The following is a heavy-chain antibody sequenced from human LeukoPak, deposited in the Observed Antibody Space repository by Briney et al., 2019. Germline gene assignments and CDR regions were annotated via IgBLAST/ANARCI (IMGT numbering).Heavy chain of an antibody. CDR2: ISYDGSNK. Sequence: GGSLRLSCAASGFTFSSYGMHWVRQAPGKGLEWVAVISYDGSNKYYADSVKGRFTISRDNSKNTLYLQMNSLRAEDTAVYYCAKSRYDSSGYGVFDYWGQGTLVTVSS. D-gene: IGHD3-22*01. J-gene: IGHJ4*02. CDR1: GFTFSSYG. V-gene: IGHV3-30*18. CDR3: AKSRYDSSGYGVFDY.